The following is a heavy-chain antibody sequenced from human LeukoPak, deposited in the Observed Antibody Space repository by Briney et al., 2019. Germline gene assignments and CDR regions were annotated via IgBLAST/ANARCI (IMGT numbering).Heavy chain of an antibody. Sequence: PGESLKISCKGSGYSFTNYWIGWVRQMPGKGLEWMVIIYPGDSDTRYSPSFQGQVTFSADKSISTTYLQWSSMKASDTAMYYCARLPGYCTGGSCYFDYWGQGTLVTVSS. V-gene: IGHV5-51*01. J-gene: IGHJ4*02. CDR3: ARLPGYCTGGSCYFDY. D-gene: IGHD2-15*01. CDR1: GYSFTNYW. CDR2: IYPGDSDT.